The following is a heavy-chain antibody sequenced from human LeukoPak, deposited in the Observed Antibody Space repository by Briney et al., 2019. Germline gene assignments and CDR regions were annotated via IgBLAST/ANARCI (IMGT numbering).Heavy chain of an antibody. CDR3: ARSFGSKNAFDV. CDR2: IYYTGNT. Sequence: SETLSLTCTVSGGSINSYYWSWIRQPPGMGLEWIGNIYYTGNTNYNPSLKSRVSISLDTSRNQFFLNLSSVTAADTAVYYCARSFGSKNAFDVWGQGTVVTVSS. CDR1: GGSINSYY. D-gene: IGHD3-3*01. J-gene: IGHJ3*01. V-gene: IGHV4-59*08.